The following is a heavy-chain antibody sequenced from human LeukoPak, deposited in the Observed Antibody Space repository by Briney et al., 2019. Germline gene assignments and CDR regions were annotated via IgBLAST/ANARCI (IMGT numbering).Heavy chain of an antibody. D-gene: IGHD2-15*01. V-gene: IGHV3-23*01. Sequence: GGSLRLSCAASGFTFSTYNMNWVRQAPGKGLEWVSIISGSGGNTNYADSVKGRFTISRDNSNNTLYLQMNSLRAEDTAVYYCAKDLSYCSGGTCYTSRYYGMDVWGQGTTVTVSS. CDR3: AKDLSYCSGGTCYTSRYYGMDV. CDR2: ISGSGGNT. CDR1: GFTFSTYN. J-gene: IGHJ6*02.